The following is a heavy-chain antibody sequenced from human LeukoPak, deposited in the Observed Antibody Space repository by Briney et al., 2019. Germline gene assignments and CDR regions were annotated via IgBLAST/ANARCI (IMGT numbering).Heavy chain of an antibody. J-gene: IGHJ6*02. CDR3: ASRMDV. Sequence: PGGSLRLSCAASGFTFSSYNMNWVRQAPGKGLEWVSYITSGGSTIYYADSVKGRFTISRDNSKNTLYLQMNSLRAEDTAVYYCASRMDVWGQGTTVTVSS. V-gene: IGHV3-48*01. CDR1: GFTFSSYN. CDR2: ITSGGSTI.